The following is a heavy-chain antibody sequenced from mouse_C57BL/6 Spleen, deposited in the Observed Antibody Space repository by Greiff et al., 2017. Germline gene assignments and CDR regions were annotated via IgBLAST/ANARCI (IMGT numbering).Heavy chain of an antibody. J-gene: IGHJ3*01. CDR2: IRSKSNNYAT. Sequence: DVMLVESGGGLVQPKGSLKLSCAASGFSFNTYAMNWVRQAPGQGLEWVARIRSKSNNYATYYADSVKDRFTISRDDSESMLHLQMNNLKTEDTAMYYCVRPYDDDGAPFAYWGQGTLVTVSA. V-gene: IGHV10-1*01. CDR1: GFSFNTYA. D-gene: IGHD2-4*01. CDR3: VRPYDDDGAPFAY.